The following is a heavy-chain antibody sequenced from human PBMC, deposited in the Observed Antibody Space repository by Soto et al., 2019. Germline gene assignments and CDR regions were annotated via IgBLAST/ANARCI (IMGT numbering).Heavy chain of an antibody. Sequence: QVQLQQWGAGLLKPSETLSLTCAVYGGSFSGYYWSWTRQPPGKGLEWIGEINHSGSTNYNPSLKSRVTISVDTSKNQFSLKLSSVTAADTAVYYCARTFGVTTNDYWGQGTLVTVSS. CDR1: GGSFSGYY. CDR3: ARTFGVTTNDY. D-gene: IGHD4-17*01. CDR2: INHSGST. J-gene: IGHJ4*02. V-gene: IGHV4-34*01.